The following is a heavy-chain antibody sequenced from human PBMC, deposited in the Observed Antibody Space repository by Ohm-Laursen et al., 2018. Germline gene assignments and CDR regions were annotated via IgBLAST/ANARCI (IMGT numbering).Heavy chain of an antibody. CDR1: GFTLSTYW. Sequence: SLRLSCTAAGFTLSTYWMSWVRQAPGKGLEWVGRSRIRAGGHTTEYAASVSGRFTILRDDSQNSVYLQMNSLRAEDTAVYYCAKIESGSYPEGAFDIWGQGTMVTVSS. CDR2: SRIRAGGHTT. CDR3: AKIESGSYPEGAFDI. V-gene: IGHV3-72*01. D-gene: IGHD1-26*01. J-gene: IGHJ3*02.